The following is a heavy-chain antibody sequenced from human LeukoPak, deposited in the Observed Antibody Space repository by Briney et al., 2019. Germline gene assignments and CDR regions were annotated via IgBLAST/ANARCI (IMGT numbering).Heavy chain of an antibody. CDR3: ARDSSGWWVVDYYYYGMDV. CDR1: GGSISSYY. Sequence: PSETLSLTCTVSGGSISSYYWSWIRQPPGKGLEWIGYIYYSGSTNYNPSLKSRVTISVDTSKNQFSLQLNSVTPEDTAVYYCARDSSGWWVVDYYYYGMDVWGQGTTVTVSS. V-gene: IGHV4-59*12. J-gene: IGHJ6*02. D-gene: IGHD6-19*01. CDR2: IYYSGST.